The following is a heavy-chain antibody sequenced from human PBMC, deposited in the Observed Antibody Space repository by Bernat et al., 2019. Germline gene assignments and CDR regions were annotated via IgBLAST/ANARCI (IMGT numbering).Heavy chain of an antibody. J-gene: IGHJ3*02. CDR3: ARDLNYYDSSVGSHDAFDI. CDR1: GGTFSSYA. V-gene: IGHV1-69*04. D-gene: IGHD3-22*01. CDR2: IIPILGIA. Sequence: QVQLVQSGAEVKKPGSSVKVSCKASGGTFSSYAISWVRQAPGQGLEWMGRIIPILGIANYAQKFQSRVTITADKSTCTAYMELSSLRSEDTAVYYCARDLNYYDSSVGSHDAFDIWGQGTMVTVSS.